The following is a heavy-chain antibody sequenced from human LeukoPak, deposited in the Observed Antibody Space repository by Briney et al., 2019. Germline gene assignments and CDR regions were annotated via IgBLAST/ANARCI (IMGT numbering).Heavy chain of an antibody. Sequence: PGGSLRLSCAASGFTFSSYSMNWVRQAPGKGLEWVSYISSSSSTIYSADYVKGRFTISRDNAKNLLYLQMNSLRAEDTAVYYCAREGPYVGFLEWLKVDYYYYMDVWGKGTTVTVSS. CDR1: GFTFSSYS. J-gene: IGHJ6*03. CDR3: AREGPYVGFLEWLKVDYYYYMDV. D-gene: IGHD3-3*02. CDR2: ISSSSSTI. V-gene: IGHV3-48*04.